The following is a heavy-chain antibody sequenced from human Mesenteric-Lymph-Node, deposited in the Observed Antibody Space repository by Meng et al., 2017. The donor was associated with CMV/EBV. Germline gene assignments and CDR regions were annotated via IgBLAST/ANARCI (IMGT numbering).Heavy chain of an antibody. CDR2: LSPSGTTT. V-gene: IGHV3-23*01. D-gene: IGHD3-10*01. Sequence: GGSLRLSCDASGFTFSTYAMSWVRQAPGKGLEWVSGLSPSGTTTYYADSVKGRFIVSRDNSKNAVYLQMNSLRAADTALYYCTKAFTFGFDAFDIWGQGTMVTVSS. CDR1: GFTFSTYA. J-gene: IGHJ3*02. CDR3: TKAFTFGFDAFDI.